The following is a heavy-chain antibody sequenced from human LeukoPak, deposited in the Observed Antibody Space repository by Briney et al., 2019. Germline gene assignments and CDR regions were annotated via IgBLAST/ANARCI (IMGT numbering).Heavy chain of an antibody. Sequence: ASVKVSCKASGYTFTGYYMHWVRQAPGQGLEWMGWINPNSGGTNYAQKFQGRVTMTRDTAISTAYMELSRLRSDDTAVYYCATLPGGYSSGWHGAFDIWGQGTMVTVSS. CDR1: GYTFTGYY. V-gene: IGHV1-2*02. J-gene: IGHJ3*02. CDR3: ATLPGGYSSGWHGAFDI. CDR2: INPNSGGT. D-gene: IGHD6-19*01.